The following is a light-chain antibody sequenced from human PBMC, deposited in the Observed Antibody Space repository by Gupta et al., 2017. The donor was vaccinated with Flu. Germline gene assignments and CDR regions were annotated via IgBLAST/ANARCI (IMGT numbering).Light chain of an antibody. J-gene: IGLJ3*02. Sequence: QSVLTQPPSASGTPGQRVTISCSGSISNIGGKPVYWYQQLPGTAPKLPLYYNKQRPPGVPDRFSGSKSGTSASLAISGLQSEDEADYYCEAWDDSLNGPNWVFGGGTKLTVL. CDR1: ISNIGGKP. CDR3: EAWDDSLNGPNWV. CDR2: YNK. V-gene: IGLV1-44*01.